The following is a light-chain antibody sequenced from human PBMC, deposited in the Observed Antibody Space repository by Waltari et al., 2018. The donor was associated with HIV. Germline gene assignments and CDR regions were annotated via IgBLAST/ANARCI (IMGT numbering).Light chain of an antibody. Sequence: QPALTQPPSVSGSPGQSVTISCTGTSSDVGSYNRVSWYQQFPGMPPKLMIYEVSNRPSGVPDRFSGSKSGNTASLTISGLQAEDEADYYCNSYTSSDSFVFGTGTKVNVL. V-gene: IGLV2-18*02. CDR1: SSDVGSYNR. J-gene: IGLJ1*01. CDR2: EVS. CDR3: NSYTSSDSFV.